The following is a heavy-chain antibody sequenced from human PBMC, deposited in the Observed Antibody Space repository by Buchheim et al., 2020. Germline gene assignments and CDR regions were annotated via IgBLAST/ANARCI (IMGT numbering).Heavy chain of an antibody. CDR1: GGSFSGYY. D-gene: IGHD2-2*01. V-gene: IGHV4-34*01. J-gene: IGHJ6*02. CDR3: ARGRARYCSSTSCPYYYYYGMDV. Sequence: QVQLQQWGAGLLKPSETLSLTCAVYGGSFSGYYWSWIRQPPGKGLEWIGEITHSGSTNYNPSLKSRVTISVDTSKNQFSLKLSSVTAADTAVYYCARGRARYCSSTSCPYYYYYGMDVWGQGTT. CDR2: ITHSGST.